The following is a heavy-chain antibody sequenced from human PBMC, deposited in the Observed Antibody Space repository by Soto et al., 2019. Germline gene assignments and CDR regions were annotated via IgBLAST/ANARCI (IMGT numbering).Heavy chain of an antibody. J-gene: IGHJ4*02. CDR1: GFTFNAYG. Sequence: QVQLVESGGGVVQPGRSLRLSCAASGFTFNAYGMHWARQAPGKGLEWVAGISSDGNNKYYEDSVKGRFTISRDNSKNTLYLQMNSLRTEDTAVYYCAGGWFFFDYCGQGTLVTVSS. V-gene: IGHV3-30*03. CDR2: ISSDGNNK. CDR3: AGGWFFFDY. D-gene: IGHD6-19*01.